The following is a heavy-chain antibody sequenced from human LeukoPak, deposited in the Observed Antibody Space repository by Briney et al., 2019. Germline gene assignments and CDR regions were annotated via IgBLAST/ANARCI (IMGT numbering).Heavy chain of an antibody. J-gene: IGHJ5*01. V-gene: IGHV3-23*01. CDR3: AKYGVVLPPGSHIPHWFDF. D-gene: IGHD2-15*01. CDR1: GFTFSTYA. Sequence: GGSLRLSCAASGFTFSTYAMGWVRQAPGKGLEWVSSISVSGGTTYYADSVKGRFTISRDNPTSTLYLQLNFLRAEDTAVYYCAKYGVVLPPGSHIPHWFDFWGQGSLVTVSS. CDR2: ISVSGGTT.